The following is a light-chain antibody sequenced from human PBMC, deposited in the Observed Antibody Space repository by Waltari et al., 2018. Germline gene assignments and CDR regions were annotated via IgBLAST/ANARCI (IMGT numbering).Light chain of an antibody. CDR1: GSNIGSNY. V-gene: IGLV1-47*01. CDR3: TSWDDSLNAWV. J-gene: IGLJ3*02. CDR2: RNE. Sequence: QSVLTQPPSGSGTPGQTVSVSCSGSGSNIGSNYAYWYQHVPGTAPQLLIYRNEQRPSGVPDRFSGSKSGTSASLAISGLRSEDESDYFCTSWDDSLNAWVFGGGTKLTVL.